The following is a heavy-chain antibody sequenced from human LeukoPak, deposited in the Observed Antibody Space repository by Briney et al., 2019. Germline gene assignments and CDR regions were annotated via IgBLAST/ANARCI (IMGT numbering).Heavy chain of an antibody. CDR1: GGSISSYY. J-gene: IGHJ4*02. CDR3: ASHYYYGSGSYYYFDY. Sequence: PSETLSLTCTVSGGSISSYYWSWIRQPPGKGLERIGYIYYSGNTNYNPSLKSRVTISVDTSKNQFSLKLSSVTAADTAVYYCASHYYYGSGSYYYFDYWGQGTLVTVSS. V-gene: IGHV4-59*01. CDR2: IYYSGNT. D-gene: IGHD3-10*01.